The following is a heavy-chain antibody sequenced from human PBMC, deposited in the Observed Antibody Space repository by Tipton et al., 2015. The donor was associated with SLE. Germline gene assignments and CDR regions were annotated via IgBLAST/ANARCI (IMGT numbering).Heavy chain of an antibody. D-gene: IGHD3-10*01. Sequence: SPSFQGQVTISVDKSINTAYLQWSSLKTSDTAMYYCATLVRGVPLDYWGQGTLVTVSS. V-gene: IGHV5-51*01. J-gene: IGHJ4*02. CDR3: ATLVRGVPLDY.